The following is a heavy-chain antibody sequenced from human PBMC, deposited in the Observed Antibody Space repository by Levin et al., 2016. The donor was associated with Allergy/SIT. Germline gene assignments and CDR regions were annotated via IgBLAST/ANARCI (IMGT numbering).Heavy chain of an antibody. CDR3: ARDNTLSSYNWNDYWNGRTTHYGMDV. J-gene: IGHJ6*02. D-gene: IGHD1-20*01. V-gene: IGHV1-69*13. CDR1: GGTFSSYA. Sequence: SVKVSCKASGGTFSSYAISWVRQAPGQGLEWMGGIIPIFGTANYAQKFQGRVTITADESTSTAYMELSSLRSEDTAVYYCARDNTLSSYNWNDYWNGRTTHYGMDVWGQGTTVTVSS. CDR2: IIPIFGTA.